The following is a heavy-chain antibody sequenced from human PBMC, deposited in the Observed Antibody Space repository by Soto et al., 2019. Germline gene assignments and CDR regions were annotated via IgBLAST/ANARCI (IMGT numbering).Heavy chain of an antibody. CDR2: IYYSGST. J-gene: IGHJ6*03. Sequence: SETLSLTCTVSGDSISSYYWSWIRQPPGKGLEWIGYIYYSGSTNYNPSLKSRVTISVDTSKNQFSLKLSSVTAADTAVYYCARDREGYCSSTSCLNYYYYYMDVWGKGTTVTVSS. V-gene: IGHV4-59*01. D-gene: IGHD2-2*01. CDR3: ARDREGYCSSTSCLNYYYYYMDV. CDR1: GDSISSYY.